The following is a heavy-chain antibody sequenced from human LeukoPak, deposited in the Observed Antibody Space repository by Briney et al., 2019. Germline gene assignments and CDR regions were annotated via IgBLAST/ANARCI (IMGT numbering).Heavy chain of an antibody. J-gene: IGHJ3*02. CDR2: IYYSGST. V-gene: IGHV4-59*08. D-gene: IGHD2-15*01. Sequence: PSETLSLTCTVSGVSINSYYWSWIRQPPGKGLEGVGYIYYSGSTNYTPSLKSPVPISVHTSNNQFSLKLPSLTAADTAVYYCVRHLSAGRPAFDIWVQGTMVTVSS. CDR1: GVSINSYY. CDR3: VRHLSAGRPAFDI.